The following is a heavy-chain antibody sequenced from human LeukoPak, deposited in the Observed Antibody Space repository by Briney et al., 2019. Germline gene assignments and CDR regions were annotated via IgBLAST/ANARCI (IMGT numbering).Heavy chain of an antibody. Sequence: PGTSLRLSCEASGFTFRNHGMYWVRQAPGKGLEWVAVIWYDGSNKYYGDSVRGRFTISRDNSENTLYLQMNSLRAEDTAVYYCAKSLGGDYAYWGQGTLVTVSS. CDR1: GFTFRNHG. J-gene: IGHJ4*02. CDR3: AKSLGGDYAY. V-gene: IGHV3-33*06. D-gene: IGHD4-17*01. CDR2: IWYDGSNK.